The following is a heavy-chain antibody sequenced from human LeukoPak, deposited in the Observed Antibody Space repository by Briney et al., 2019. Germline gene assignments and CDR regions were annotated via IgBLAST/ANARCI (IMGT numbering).Heavy chain of an antibody. V-gene: IGHV3-23*01. Sequence: GGSLRLSCAASGFTFSSYAMSWVRQAPGKGLEWVSAISGSGGSTHYADSVKGRFTISRDNSKNTLYLQMNSLRAEDTAVYYCAKDSSPIYALWFGESYYFDCWGQGTLVTVSS. D-gene: IGHD3-10*01. CDR1: GFTFSSYA. CDR3: AKDSSPIYALWFGESYYFDC. J-gene: IGHJ4*02. CDR2: ISGSGGST.